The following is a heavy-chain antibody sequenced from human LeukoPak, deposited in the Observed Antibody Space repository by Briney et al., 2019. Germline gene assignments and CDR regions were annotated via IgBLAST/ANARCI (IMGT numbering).Heavy chain of an antibody. D-gene: IGHD3-3*01. J-gene: IGHJ5*02. V-gene: IGHV4-59*08. Sequence: SGTLSLTCTVSGGSISSYYWSWIRQPPGKGLEWIGYIYYSGSTNYNPSLKSRVTISVDTSKNQFSLKLSSVTAADTAVYYCARLLHDFWSGYYSGRNWFDPWGQGTLVTVSS. CDR2: IYYSGST. CDR1: GGSISSYY. CDR3: ARLLHDFWSGYYSGRNWFDP.